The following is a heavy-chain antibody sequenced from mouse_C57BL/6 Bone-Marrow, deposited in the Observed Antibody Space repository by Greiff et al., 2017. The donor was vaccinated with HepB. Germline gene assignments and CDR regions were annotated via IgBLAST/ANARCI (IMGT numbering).Heavy chain of an antibody. Sequence: VQLQQSGPVLVKPGASVKISCKASGYTFTDYYMNWVKQSHGKSLEWIGVINPYNGGTSYNQKFKGKATLTVDKSSSTAYMELNSLTSEDSAVYYCARPPARGYFDVWGTGTTVTVSS. V-gene: IGHV1-19*01. CDR1: GYTFTDYY. CDR3: ARPPARGYFDV. J-gene: IGHJ1*03. CDR2: INPYNGGT.